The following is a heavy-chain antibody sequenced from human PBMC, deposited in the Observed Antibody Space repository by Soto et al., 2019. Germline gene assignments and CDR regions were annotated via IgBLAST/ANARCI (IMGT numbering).Heavy chain of an antibody. J-gene: IGHJ4*02. CDR1: GGSISSTSYY. V-gene: IGHV4-39*01. D-gene: IGHD6-13*01. CDR3: ARHLHPGIGKPAILY. CDR2: IYYTGNT. Sequence: QLQLQESGPGLVKPSETLSLTCTVSGGSISSTSYYWAWIRQPPGKGLEWIGCIYYTGNTYYNPSLKSRVTISVDTSKNQFSLKLSSVTAADTAVYYCARHLHPGIGKPAILYWGQGTLVTVSS.